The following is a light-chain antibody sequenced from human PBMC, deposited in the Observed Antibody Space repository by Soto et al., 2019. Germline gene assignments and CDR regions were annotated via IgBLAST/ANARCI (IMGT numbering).Light chain of an antibody. CDR1: QSVSSIY. V-gene: IGKV3-20*01. CDR2: RAS. CDR3: QQYGTRWT. J-gene: IGKJ1*01. Sequence: EIVLTQTPGTLSLSPGERATLSCRASQSVSSIYLAWYQQRPGQAPRLLIYRASSRATGIPDRFSGSGSGTDFTLTINRLEPGDFVVYYSQQYGTRWTFGQGTKVEFK.